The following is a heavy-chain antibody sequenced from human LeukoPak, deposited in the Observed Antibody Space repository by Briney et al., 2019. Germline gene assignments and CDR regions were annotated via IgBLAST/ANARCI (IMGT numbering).Heavy chain of an antibody. D-gene: IGHD5-24*01. Sequence: EWVGRIRSKANNYATAYAASVKGRFTISRDDSKNTLYLQMNSLKTEDTAVYYCTTDEILDYWGQGTLVTVSS. CDR2: IRSKANNYAT. CDR3: TTDEILDY. V-gene: IGHV3-73*01. J-gene: IGHJ4*02.